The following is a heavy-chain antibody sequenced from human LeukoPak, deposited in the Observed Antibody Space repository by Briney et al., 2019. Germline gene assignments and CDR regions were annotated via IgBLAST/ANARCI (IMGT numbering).Heavy chain of an antibody. Sequence: SETLSLTCTVSGCSTSSYHWNWIRQPPGKGLEWIGYIYYSGSTNYNPSLKSRVTISVDTSKNQFSLKLSSVTAADTAVYYCAREHYYGSGIDYWGQGTLVTVSS. CDR2: IYYSGST. CDR1: GCSTSSYH. J-gene: IGHJ4*02. V-gene: IGHV4-59*01. CDR3: AREHYYGSGIDY. D-gene: IGHD3-10*01.